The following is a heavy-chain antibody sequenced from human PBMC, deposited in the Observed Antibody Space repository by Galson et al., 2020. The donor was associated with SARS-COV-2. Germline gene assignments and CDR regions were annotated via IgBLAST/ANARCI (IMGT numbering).Heavy chain of an antibody. CDR3: ARERALGYCSTNSCRSFDP. V-gene: IGHV3-7*01. CDR1: GFTFNRYW. J-gene: IGHJ5*02. D-gene: IGHD2-2*01. Sequence: GGSLRLSCVASGFTFNRYWMSWVRQAPGKGLVWVANIELNGREKLDVDSVKGRFTISRDNAKNSLYLQMNSLRAEDTAVYYCARERALGYCSTNSCRSFDPWGQGLLVTVSS. CDR2: IELNGREK.